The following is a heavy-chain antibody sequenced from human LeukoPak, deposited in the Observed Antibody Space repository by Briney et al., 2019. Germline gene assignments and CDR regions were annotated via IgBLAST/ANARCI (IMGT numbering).Heavy chain of an antibody. D-gene: IGHD6-13*01. CDR1: GGSFSGYY. J-gene: IGHJ4*02. CDR2: INHSGST. V-gene: IGHV4-34*01. CDR3: GAAAGPVDY. Sequence: SETLSLTCAVYGGSFSGYYWSWIRQPPGKGLEWIGEINHSGSTNYNPSLKSRVTISVDTSKNQFSLKLSSVTAADTAVYYCGAAAGPVDYWGQGTLVTVSS.